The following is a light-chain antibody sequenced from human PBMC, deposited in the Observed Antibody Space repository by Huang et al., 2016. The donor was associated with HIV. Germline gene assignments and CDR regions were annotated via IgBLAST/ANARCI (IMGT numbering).Light chain of an antibody. J-gene: IGKJ4*01. CDR2: GAS. CDR1: QSVSSD. V-gene: IGKV3-15*01. Sequence: EIVMTQSPATLSVSAGERATLSCWASQSVSSDLAWYQQTPGQAPRLRIHGASTRATGIPARFSGSGSGTEFTLTISNLQSEDFAVYYCQQYKNWPPLTFGGGTKVEIK. CDR3: QQYKNWPPLT.